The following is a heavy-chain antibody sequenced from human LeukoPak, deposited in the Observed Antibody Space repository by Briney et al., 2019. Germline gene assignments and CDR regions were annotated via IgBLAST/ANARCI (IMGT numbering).Heavy chain of an antibody. V-gene: IGHV3-49*04. CDR1: GFTFGDYA. CDR2: IRSKAYGGTT. D-gene: IGHD4-17*01. CDR3: TKNLRRLDY. Sequence: PGGALRLSCAASGFTFGDYAMSWVRQAPGKGLEWGGFIRSKAYGGTTEYAASVKGRFTISRDDSKSIAYLQMNSLKTEDTAVYYCTKNLRRLDYWGQGTLVTVSS. J-gene: IGHJ4*02.